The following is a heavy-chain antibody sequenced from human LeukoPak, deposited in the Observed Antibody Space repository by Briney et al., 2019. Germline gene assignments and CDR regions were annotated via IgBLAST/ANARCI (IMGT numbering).Heavy chain of an antibody. Sequence: GGSLRLSCAASGFTVSSNYMSWVRQAPGKGLEWVSVIYSGGSTYYADSVKGRFTISRDNSKNTLYLQMNSLRAEDTAVYYCAKDRHGGYCSSTSCYLFYYYGMDVWGQGTTVTVSS. CDR1: GFTVSSNY. J-gene: IGHJ6*02. CDR2: IYSGGST. CDR3: AKDRHGGYCSSTSCYLFYYYGMDV. V-gene: IGHV3-66*01. D-gene: IGHD2-2*03.